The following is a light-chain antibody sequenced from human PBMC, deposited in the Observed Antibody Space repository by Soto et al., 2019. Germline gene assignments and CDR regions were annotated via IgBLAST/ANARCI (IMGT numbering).Light chain of an antibody. CDR2: SAS. Sequence: DLQLTQSPSFLSASVGDRVTITCRASQGIRSFLAWYQQKPGKAPNLLIYSASTLQSGVPSRFSGSGSGTEFTLTISCLQPEDFATYYCLQVNDYPLTFGGGTKVEIK. CDR1: QGIRSF. J-gene: IGKJ4*01. CDR3: LQVNDYPLT. V-gene: IGKV1-9*01.